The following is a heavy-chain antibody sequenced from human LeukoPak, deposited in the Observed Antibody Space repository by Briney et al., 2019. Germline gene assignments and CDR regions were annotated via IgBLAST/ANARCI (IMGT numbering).Heavy chain of an antibody. CDR2: INPSGGST. J-gene: IGHJ3*01. V-gene: IGHV1-46*01. CDR1: GYTFTNYY. Sequence: ASVKVSCKTSGYTFTNYYIHWVRLAPGQGLEWMGKINPSGGSTSYPQKFQVRVTMTRDTSTTTVYMELSTLRSEDTAIYYCARGYCSGGGCSVLDAFDGWGQGAMVTVSS. CDR3: ARGYCSGGGCSVLDAFDG. D-gene: IGHD2-15*01.